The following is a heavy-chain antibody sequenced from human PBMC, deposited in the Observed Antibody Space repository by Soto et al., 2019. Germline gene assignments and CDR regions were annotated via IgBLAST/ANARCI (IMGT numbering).Heavy chain of an antibody. J-gene: IGHJ3*02. D-gene: IGHD3-16*01. CDR2: ISSSSSTI. V-gene: IGHV3-48*01. CDR1: GFTFSSYS. Sequence: GGSLRLSCAASGFTFSSYSMNWVRQAPGKGLEWVSYISSSSSTIYYADSVKGRFTISRDNAKNSLYLQMNSLRAEDTAVYYCARTYDYIWGSSKNAFDIWGQGTMVTVSS. CDR3: ARTYDYIWGSSKNAFDI.